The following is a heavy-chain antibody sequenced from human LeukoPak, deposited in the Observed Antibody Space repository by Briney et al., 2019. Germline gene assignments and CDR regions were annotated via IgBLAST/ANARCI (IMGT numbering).Heavy chain of an antibody. CDR1: GFTFSSYW. D-gene: IGHD2-15*01. CDR3: ARDRKDANSYYYYMDV. Sequence: GGSLRLSCAASGFTFSSYWMSWVRQAPGKGLEWVANIKQDGSEKYYVDSVKGRFTISRDNAKNSLYLQMNSLRAEDTAVYYCARDRKDANSYYYYMDVWGKGTTVTVSS. CDR2: IKQDGSEK. V-gene: IGHV3-7*01. J-gene: IGHJ6*03.